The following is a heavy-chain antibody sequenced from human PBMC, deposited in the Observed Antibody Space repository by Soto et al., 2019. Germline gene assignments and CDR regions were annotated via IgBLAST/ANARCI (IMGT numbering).Heavy chain of an antibody. Sequence: GGSLRLSCAASGFTFSSYGMHWVRQAPGKGLEWVAVISYDGSNKYYADSVKGRFTISRDNSKNTLYLQMNSLRAEDTAVYYCAKDLVGGGYARGRYYYYMDVWGKGTTVTVSS. V-gene: IGHV3-30*18. CDR3: AKDLVGGGYARGRYYYYMDV. CDR2: ISYDGSNK. CDR1: GFTFSSYG. J-gene: IGHJ6*03. D-gene: IGHD5-12*01.